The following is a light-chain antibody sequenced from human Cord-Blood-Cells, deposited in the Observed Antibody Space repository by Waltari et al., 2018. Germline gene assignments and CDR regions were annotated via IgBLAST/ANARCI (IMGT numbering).Light chain of an antibody. J-gene: IGLJ3*02. CDR2: DVN. CDR3: SSYTSSSTWV. V-gene: IGLV2-14*01. Sequence: QSALTQPASVSGSPGQSITISCTGTSSYVGGYNYVSWYKQHPGKAPKLMIYDVNNRPSGVSNRFSGSKSGNTASLTISGLQAEDEADYYCSSYTSSSTWVFGGGTKLTVL. CDR1: SSYVGGYNY.